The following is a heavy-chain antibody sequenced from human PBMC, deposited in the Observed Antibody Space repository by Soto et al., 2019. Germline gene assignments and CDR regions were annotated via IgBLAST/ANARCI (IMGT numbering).Heavy chain of an antibody. J-gene: IGHJ4*02. Sequence: GGSLRLSCAASGFTFSSYGMHWVRQAPGKGLEWVAVIWFDGSNQYYADSVKGRFTVSKDNSKDTLYLQMNSLRAEDTAVYYCARTSNSIADRVDYWGLGTLVTVSS. CDR3: ARTSNSIADRVDY. V-gene: IGHV3-33*01. CDR1: GFTFSSYG. CDR2: IWFDGSNQ. D-gene: IGHD6-6*01.